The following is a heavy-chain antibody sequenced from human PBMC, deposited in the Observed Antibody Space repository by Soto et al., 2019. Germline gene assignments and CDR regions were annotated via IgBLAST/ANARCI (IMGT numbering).Heavy chain of an antibody. CDR3: AREYTAWPLAYGLDV. V-gene: IGHV3-21*01. CDR2: ISSRSDI. D-gene: IGHD2-2*02. CDR1: GFTFSTYS. Sequence: LRLSFVGSGFTFSTYSINWVRQAPGKGLEWVSSISSRSDIYYADSVKGRFTISRDNAKNSVSLQVNSLRAEDTAVYYCAREYTAWPLAYGLDVWGQGTTVTVSS. J-gene: IGHJ6*02.